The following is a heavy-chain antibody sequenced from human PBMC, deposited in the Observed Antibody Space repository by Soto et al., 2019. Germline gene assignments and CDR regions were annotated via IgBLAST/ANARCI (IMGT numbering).Heavy chain of an antibody. CDR3: ARDSWDPTLRQWGRSFHY. Sequence: QVQLVQSGAEVKKPGASVKVSCKASGFTFTNYYIHWVRQAPGQGLEWMGLINPSGGGTFYAQKFHGIVNVTRDTSTGTVYMELSNLRSEDTAVYFCARDSWDPTLRQWGRSFHYWGQGTLVTVSS. CDR1: GFTFTNYY. J-gene: IGHJ4*02. D-gene: IGHD1-26*01. CDR2: INPSGGGT. V-gene: IGHV1-46*01.